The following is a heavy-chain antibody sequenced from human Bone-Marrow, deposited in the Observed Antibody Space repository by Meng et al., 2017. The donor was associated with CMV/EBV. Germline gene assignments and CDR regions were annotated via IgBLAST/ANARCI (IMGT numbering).Heavy chain of an antibody. J-gene: IGHJ4*02. CDR1: GGTFSSYT. V-gene: IGHV1-2*02. CDR3: ARLLGIAVAGTDY. D-gene: IGHD6-19*01. CDR2: INPNSGGT. Sequence: ASVKVSCKASGGTFSSYTISWVRQAPGQGLEWMGWINPNSGGTNYAQKFQGRVTMTRDTSISTAYMELSRLRSDDTAVYYCARLLGIAVAGTDYWGQGTLVTVSS.